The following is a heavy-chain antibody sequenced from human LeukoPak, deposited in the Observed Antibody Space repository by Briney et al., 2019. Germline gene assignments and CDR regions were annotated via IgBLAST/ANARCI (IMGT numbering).Heavy chain of an antibody. V-gene: IGHV3-9*01. CDR3: AKERGNYDYYFDY. CDR2: ISWNSGSI. J-gene: IGHJ4*02. CDR1: GFTFSSYA. Sequence: PGGSLRLSCAASGFTFSSYAMSWVRQAPGKGLEWVSGISWNSGSIDYADSVKGRFTISRDNVKNSLYLQMNSLRAEDTALYYCAKERGNYDYYFDYWGQGTLVTVSS. D-gene: IGHD1-26*01.